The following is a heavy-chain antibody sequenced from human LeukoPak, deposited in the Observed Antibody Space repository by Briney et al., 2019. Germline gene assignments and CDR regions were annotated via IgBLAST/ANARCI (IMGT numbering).Heavy chain of an antibody. Sequence: PGGSLRLSCTASGFTFGDYAMSWVRQAPGKGLEWVGFIRSKAYGGTTEYAASVKGRFTISRDDSKSIAYLQMNSLKTEGTAVYYCTRELAVAGYYYYYGMDVWGKGTTVTVSS. CDR3: TRELAVAGYYYYYGMDV. CDR2: IRSKAYGGTT. CDR1: GFTFGDYA. J-gene: IGHJ6*04. D-gene: IGHD6-19*01. V-gene: IGHV3-49*04.